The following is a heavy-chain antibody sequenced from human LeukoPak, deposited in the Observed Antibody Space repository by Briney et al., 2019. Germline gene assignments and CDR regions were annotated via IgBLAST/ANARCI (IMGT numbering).Heavy chain of an antibody. CDR1: GYTFINYG. V-gene: IGHV1-8*01. CDR3: ARGSWITGTTSYYYHMDV. J-gene: IGHJ6*03. Sequence: ASVKVSCEASGYTFINYGINWVRQATGQGLEWMGWMNPNNGRTGYAQKFQGRVTMTRNSSISTAYMELNTLTSDDTAVYYCARGSWITGTTSYYYHMDVWGKGTTVTVSS. CDR2: MNPNNGRT. D-gene: IGHD1-7*01.